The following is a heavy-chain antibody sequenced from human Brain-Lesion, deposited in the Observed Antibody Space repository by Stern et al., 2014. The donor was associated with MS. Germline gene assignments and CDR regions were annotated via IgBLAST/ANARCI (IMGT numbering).Heavy chain of an antibody. Sequence: EVQLLESGGGLVQPGGSLRLSCAASGFTFSRYWMSWVRQAPGKGLEWVANINQDGSEKYSVDSVEGRFTISRDNAKNSLYLQMNSLRAEDTAVYYCGRLCSGGSCYEDGIDYWGQGTLVTVSS. V-gene: IGHV3-7*01. J-gene: IGHJ4*02. CDR3: GRLCSGGSCYEDGIDY. CDR1: GFTFSRYW. D-gene: IGHD2-15*01. CDR2: INQDGSEK.